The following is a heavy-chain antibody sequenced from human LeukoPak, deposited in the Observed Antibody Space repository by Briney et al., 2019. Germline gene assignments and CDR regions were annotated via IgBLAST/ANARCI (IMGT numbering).Heavy chain of an antibody. CDR3: AVGPWESDY. D-gene: IGHD1-26*01. CDR1: IGSLKRYY. J-gene: IGHJ4*02. V-gene: IGHV4-4*07. Sequence: KPSETLSLTCTVSIGSLKRYYWSWVRQPAGKGLEWIGRISASGSTNYNPSLKSRVTMSVDRSKTQFSLRLSSVTAADTAVYYCAVGPWESDYWGQGTLVTVS. CDR2: ISASGST.